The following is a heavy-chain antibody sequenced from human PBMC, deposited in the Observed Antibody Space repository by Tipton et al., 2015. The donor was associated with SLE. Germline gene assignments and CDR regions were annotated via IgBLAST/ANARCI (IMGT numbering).Heavy chain of an antibody. Sequence: TLSLTCTVSGGSISSHYWSWIRQPPGKGLEWIGYIYYSGSTNYNPSLKSRVTISVDTSKNQFSLKLSSVTAADTAVDYCARGYRPGTAWFDPWGQGTLVTVSS. D-gene: IGHD1-7*01. CDR1: GGSISSHY. J-gene: IGHJ5*02. CDR2: IYYSGST. V-gene: IGHV4-59*11. CDR3: ARGYRPGTAWFDP.